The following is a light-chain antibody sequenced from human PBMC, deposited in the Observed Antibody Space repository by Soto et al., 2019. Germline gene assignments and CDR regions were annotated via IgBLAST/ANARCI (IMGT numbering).Light chain of an antibody. Sequence: IQLTQSPSSLSASVGDRVTITCRASQGISSYLAWYQQKPGKAPKLLIYAASTLQSGVPSRFSGSGSGTDFTLTISSLQPKDFATYYCQQLNSYPRSAFGGGTKVEIK. J-gene: IGKJ4*01. CDR3: QQLNSYPRSA. V-gene: IGKV1-9*01. CDR2: AAS. CDR1: QGISSY.